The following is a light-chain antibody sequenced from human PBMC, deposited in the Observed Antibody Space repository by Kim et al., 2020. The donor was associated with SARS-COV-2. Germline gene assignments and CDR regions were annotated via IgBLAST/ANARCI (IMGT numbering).Light chain of an antibody. CDR1: QSISSY. V-gene: IGKV1-39*01. CDR3: QQSYSTPWT. J-gene: IGKJ1*01. CDR2: AAS. Sequence: DIQMTQSPSSLSASVEDRVTITCRASQSISSYLNWYQQKPGKAPKLLIYAASSLQSGVPSRFSGSGSGTDFTLTISSLQPKDFATYYCQQSYSTPWTFGQGTKVDIK.